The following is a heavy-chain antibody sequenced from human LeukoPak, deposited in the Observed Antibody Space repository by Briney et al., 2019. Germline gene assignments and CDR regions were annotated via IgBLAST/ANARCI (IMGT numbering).Heavy chain of an antibody. CDR1: GGTFSSYA. V-gene: IGHV1-69*13. CDR2: IIPIFGTA. D-gene: IGHD1-26*01. Sequence: GASVKVSCKASGGTFSSYAISWVRQAPGQGLEWMGGIIPIFGTANYAQKFQGRVTITADESTSTAYMELSSLRSEDTAVYYCARAPRPQWERTPSKEYFQHWGQGTLVTVSS. J-gene: IGHJ1*01. CDR3: ARAPRPQWERTPSKEYFQH.